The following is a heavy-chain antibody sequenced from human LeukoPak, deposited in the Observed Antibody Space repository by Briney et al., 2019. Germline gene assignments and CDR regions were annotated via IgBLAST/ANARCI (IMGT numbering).Heavy chain of an antibody. D-gene: IGHD5-12*01. J-gene: IGHJ6*03. Sequence: ASVKVSCKASGYTFTSYDINWVRQATGQELEWMGWMNPNSGNTGYAQKFQGRVTMTRNTSISTAYMELSSLRSEDTAVYYCARSHRAPNGKSKRLGYYYYMDVWGKGTTVTVSS. CDR2: MNPNSGNT. CDR1: GYTFTSYD. V-gene: IGHV1-8*01. CDR3: ARSHRAPNGKSKRLGYYYYMDV.